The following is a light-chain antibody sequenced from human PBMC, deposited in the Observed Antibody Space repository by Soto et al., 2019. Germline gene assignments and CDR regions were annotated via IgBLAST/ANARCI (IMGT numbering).Light chain of an antibody. Sequence: EIVLTQSPATLSLSPGERATLSCRASQSVSTYLAWYQQKPGQAPRLLIYDASNRATGVPARFSGSGSGTDFTLTSSSLEPEDFAVYYCHQRSNWLTFGGGTKVEIK. CDR3: HQRSNWLT. CDR2: DAS. CDR1: QSVSTY. J-gene: IGKJ4*01. V-gene: IGKV3-11*01.